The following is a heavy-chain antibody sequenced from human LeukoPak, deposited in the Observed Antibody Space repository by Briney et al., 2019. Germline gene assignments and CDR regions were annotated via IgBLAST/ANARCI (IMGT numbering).Heavy chain of an antibody. CDR2: IYTSGST. J-gene: IGHJ3*02. CDR1: GGSISSYY. Sequence: SETLSLTCTVSGGSISSYYWSWIRQPAGKGLEWIGRIYTSGSTNYNPSLKSRVTMSVDTSKNQFSLKLSSVTAADTAVCYCASSYDSSGIDAFDIWGQGTMVTVSS. CDR3: ASSYDSSGIDAFDI. V-gene: IGHV4-4*07. D-gene: IGHD3-22*01.